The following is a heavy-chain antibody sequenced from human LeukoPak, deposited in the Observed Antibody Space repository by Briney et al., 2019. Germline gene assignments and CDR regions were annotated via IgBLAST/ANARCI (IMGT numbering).Heavy chain of an antibody. Sequence: ASVKVSCKASGYTFTSYGISLVRQAPGQGLEWMGWISAYNGNTNYAQKLQGRVTMTTDTSTSTAYMELRSLRSDDTAVYYCARDTDDYVWGSYRGFDYWGQGTLVTVSS. V-gene: IGHV1-18*04. J-gene: IGHJ4*02. CDR3: ARDTDDYVWGSYRGFDY. CDR1: GYTFTSYG. D-gene: IGHD3-16*02. CDR2: ISAYNGNT.